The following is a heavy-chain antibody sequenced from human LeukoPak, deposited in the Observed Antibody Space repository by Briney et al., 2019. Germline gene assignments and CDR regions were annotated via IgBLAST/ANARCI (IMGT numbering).Heavy chain of an antibody. D-gene: IGHD3-16*01. J-gene: IGHJ4*02. CDR3: AKEGGNMKPFDY. CDR1: GFTFSNYG. V-gene: IGHV3-23*01. Sequence: GGSLRLSCAACGFTFSNYGMGWVRQAPGKGLEWVSVFGGSGNTYHADSVKGRFTISRDNSKNTLSLQMNSLRAEDTAIYYCAKEGGNMKPFDYWGQGTLVTVSS. CDR2: FGGSGNT.